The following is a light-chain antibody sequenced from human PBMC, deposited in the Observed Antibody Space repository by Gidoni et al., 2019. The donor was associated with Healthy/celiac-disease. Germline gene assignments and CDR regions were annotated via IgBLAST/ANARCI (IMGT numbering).Light chain of an antibody. CDR1: QSISSY. J-gene: IGKJ3*01. V-gene: IGKV1-39*01. Sequence: DIQMTQSPSSLSASVGDRVTITCRASQSISSYLNWYQQKPGKAPKLLIYAASSLQSGVPSRFSGSGSGTDFTVTISSMQPEDVATYYGQQSYSTLFTFGPGTKVDIK. CDR3: QQSYSTLFT. CDR2: AAS.